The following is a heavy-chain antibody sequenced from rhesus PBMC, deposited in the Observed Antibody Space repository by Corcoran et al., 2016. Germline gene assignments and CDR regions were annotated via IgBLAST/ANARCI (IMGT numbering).Heavy chain of an antibody. D-gene: IGHD4-23*01. CDR2: ISGSAGTT. Sequence: QLQESGPGLVKPSETLSLTCAVSGGSISSNFWGWIRQPPGKGLEWIGRISGSAGTTAYSPSLKCRVTISMDTSKTQFSLKVNSVTAADTAVYYCARGSNLSGLDFWGQGVAVTVSS. CDR3: ARGSNLSGLDF. V-gene: IGHV4-160*01. CDR1: GGSISSNF. J-gene: IGHJ6*01.